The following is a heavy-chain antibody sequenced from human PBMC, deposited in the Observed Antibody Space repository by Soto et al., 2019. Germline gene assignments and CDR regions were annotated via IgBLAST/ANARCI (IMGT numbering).Heavy chain of an antibody. CDR1: GGGNLRDYR. CDR2: IIPKLGSA. Sequence: QVQLVQSGAEVKEPGSSVKVSCKASGGGNLRDYRTTWVRRAPGQGLEWMGGIIPKLGSANYAQNFQGRVTITADEPTNTVYMDLRSLRSDDTAVYYCARGGDGSNFGAVYWGQGTPVTVSS. J-gene: IGHJ4*02. V-gene: IGHV1-69*01. D-gene: IGHD2-21*01. CDR3: ARGGDGSNFGAVY.